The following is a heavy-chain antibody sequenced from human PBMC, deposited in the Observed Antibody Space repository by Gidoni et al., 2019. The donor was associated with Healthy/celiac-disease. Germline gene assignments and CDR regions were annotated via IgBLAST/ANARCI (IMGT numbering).Heavy chain of an antibody. V-gene: IGHV3-21*01. D-gene: IGHD3-9*01. CDR2: ISSSSSYI. CDR1: GFTCRSDS. Sequence: EVQLVESGGGLVKPGGSLRRACADSGFTCRSDSMNWVRQAPGKGLEWVSSISSSSSYIDYADSVKGRFTISRDNAKNSLYLQMNSLRAADTAVYYCARDPLRDYDILTGFDYWGQGTLVTVSS. CDR3: ARDPLRDYDILTGFDY. J-gene: IGHJ4*02.